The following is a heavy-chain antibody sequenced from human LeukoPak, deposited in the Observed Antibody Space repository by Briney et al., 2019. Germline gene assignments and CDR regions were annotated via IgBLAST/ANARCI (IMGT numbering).Heavy chain of an antibody. J-gene: IGHJ6*03. CDR1: GYTFTSYG. CDR3: ARGAPDIYYYSYMDV. Sequence: ASVKVSCKASGYTFTSYGISWVRQAPGQGLEWMGWISAYNGNTNYAQKFQGRVTITADESTSTAYMELSSLRSEDTAVYYCARGAPDIYYYSYMDVWGKGTTVTISS. V-gene: IGHV1-18*01. CDR2: ISAYNGNT.